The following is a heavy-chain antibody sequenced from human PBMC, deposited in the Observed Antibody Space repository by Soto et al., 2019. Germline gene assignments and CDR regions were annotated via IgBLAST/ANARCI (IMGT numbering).Heavy chain of an antibody. CDR1: GYTFTSYA. V-gene: IGHV1-3*01. J-gene: IGHJ5*02. Sequence: AASVKVSCKASGYTFTSYAMHWVRQAPGQRHEWMGWINAGNGNTKYSQKFQGRVTITRDTSASTAYMELSSLRSEDTAVYYFARGQILEWLLLWNNWFDPWGQGTLVTVSS. CDR2: INAGNGNT. CDR3: ARGQILEWLLLWNNWFDP. D-gene: IGHD3-3*01.